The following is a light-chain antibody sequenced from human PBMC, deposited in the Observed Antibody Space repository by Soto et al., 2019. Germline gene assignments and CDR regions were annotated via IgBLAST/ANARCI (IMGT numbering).Light chain of an antibody. CDR1: SSDVGGYDF. Sequence: QSVLTQPPSASGSPGQSVTISCTGTSSDVGGYDFVSWYQQHPGKAPKLMIHEVSKRPSGVPDRFSGSKSGNTASLTVSGLQAEDEADYYCSSYAGNNNYVFGAGTKVTVL. CDR2: EVS. CDR3: SSYAGNNNYV. J-gene: IGLJ1*01. V-gene: IGLV2-8*01.